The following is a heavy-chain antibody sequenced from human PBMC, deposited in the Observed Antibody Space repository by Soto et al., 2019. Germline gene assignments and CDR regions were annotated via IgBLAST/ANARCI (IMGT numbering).Heavy chain of an antibody. Sequence: ETLSLTCTVSGGSISSSSYYWGWIRQPPGKGLEWIGSIYYSGSTYYNPSLKSRVTISVDTSKNQFSLKLSSVTAADTAVYYCARPRGTTGSYYFDYWGQGTLVTVSS. CDR3: ARPRGTTGSYYFDY. D-gene: IGHD4-17*01. V-gene: IGHV4-39*01. CDR1: GGSISSSSYY. CDR2: IYYSGST. J-gene: IGHJ4*02.